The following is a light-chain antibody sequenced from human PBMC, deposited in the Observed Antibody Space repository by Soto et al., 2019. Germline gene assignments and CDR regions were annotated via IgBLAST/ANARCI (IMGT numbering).Light chain of an antibody. Sequence: DIQMTQSPSTLSASVGDRVAITCRASQSINNLLVWYQQKPGKAPKLLIYKASRLESGVPSRFSGSGSGTEFTLTISSLQPDDFATYYCQQDYSYPWTFGQGTKVEIK. V-gene: IGKV1-5*03. CDR3: QQDYSYPWT. CDR2: KAS. J-gene: IGKJ1*01. CDR1: QSINNL.